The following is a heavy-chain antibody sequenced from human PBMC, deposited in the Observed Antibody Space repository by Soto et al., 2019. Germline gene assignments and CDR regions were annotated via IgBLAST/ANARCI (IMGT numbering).Heavy chain of an antibody. J-gene: IGHJ4*02. Sequence: ASVKVSCKASGGTFSSYAISWVRRAPGQGLEWMGGIIPIFGTANYAQKFQGRVTITADKSTSTAYMELSSLGSEDTAVYYCARGYCSSTSCPNFDYWGQGTLVTVSS. D-gene: IGHD2-2*01. V-gene: IGHV1-69*06. CDR2: IIPIFGTA. CDR1: GGTFSSYA. CDR3: ARGYCSSTSCPNFDY.